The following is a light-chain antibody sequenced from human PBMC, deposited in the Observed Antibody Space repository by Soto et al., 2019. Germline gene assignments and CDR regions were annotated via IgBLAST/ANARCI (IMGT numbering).Light chain of an antibody. V-gene: IGLV2-14*03. CDR1: SSDVGGYNY. CDR2: DVS. CDR3: SSYTGSSTPYV. J-gene: IGLJ1*01. Sequence: QSVLTQPASVSGSPGQSITISCTGTSSDVGGYNYVSWYPQHPGKAPKLMIYDVSNRPSGVSNRFSGSKSGNTASLTISGLQAEDEADYYCSSYTGSSTPYVFGTGTKVTVL.